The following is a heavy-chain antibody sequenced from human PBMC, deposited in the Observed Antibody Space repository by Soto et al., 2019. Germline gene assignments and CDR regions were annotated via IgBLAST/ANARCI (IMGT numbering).Heavy chain of an antibody. D-gene: IGHD6-19*01. CDR3: ATEAEGSGWPHDAFDI. Sequence: QGLEWMGGIIPIFGKANYAQKFQGRVTMTADESTSTAYMELSSLRSEDTAVYYCATEAEGSGWPHDAFDIWGQGTMVTVSS. CDR2: IIPIFGKA. J-gene: IGHJ3*02. V-gene: IGHV1-69*01.